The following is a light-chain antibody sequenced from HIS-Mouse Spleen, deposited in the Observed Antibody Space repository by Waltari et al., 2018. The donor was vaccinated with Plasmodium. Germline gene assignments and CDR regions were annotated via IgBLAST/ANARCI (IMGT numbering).Light chain of an antibody. CDR3: MQALQTPLT. Sequence: DIVMTQSPLSLPVTPGEPASISCRSSQSLLHSNGYNYLDWYLQKQGQSPQLLIYLGSNRASGVPDRFSGSGSGTDFTLKISRVEAEDVGVYYCMQALQTPLTFGGGTKLEIK. J-gene: IGKJ4*01. CDR1: QSLLHSNGYNY. V-gene: IGKV2-28*01. CDR2: LGS.